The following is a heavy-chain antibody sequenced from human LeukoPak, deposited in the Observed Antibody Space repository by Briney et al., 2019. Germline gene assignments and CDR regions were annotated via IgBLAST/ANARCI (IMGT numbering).Heavy chain of an antibody. CDR2: ISSSGSTI. V-gene: IGHV3-11*01. J-gene: IGHJ6*02. CDR1: GYTFSDYY. CDR3: AREGPRDYYYGMDV. Sequence: GGSLRLSCAASGYTFSDYYMSWIRQAPGKGLEWVSYISSSGSTIYYADSVKGRFTISRDNAKNSLYLQMNSLRAEDTAVYYCAREGPRDYYYGMDVWGQGTTVTVSS.